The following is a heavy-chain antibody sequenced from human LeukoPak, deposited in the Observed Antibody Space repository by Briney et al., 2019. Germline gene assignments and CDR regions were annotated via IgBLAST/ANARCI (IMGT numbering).Heavy chain of an antibody. D-gene: IGHD3-10*01. CDR1: GFTFSSYG. CDR2: IRYDGSNK. J-gene: IGHJ4*02. CDR3: TAGNYYGSGSYQYYFDY. Sequence: PGGSLRLSCAASGFTFSSYGMHWVRQAPGKGLEWVAFIRYDGSNKYYADSVKGRFTISRDNSKNTLYLQMNSLRAEDTAVYYCTAGNYYGSGSYQYYFDYWGQGTLVTVSS. V-gene: IGHV3-30*02.